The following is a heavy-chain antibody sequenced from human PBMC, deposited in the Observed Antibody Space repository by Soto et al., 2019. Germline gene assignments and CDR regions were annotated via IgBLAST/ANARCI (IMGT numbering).Heavy chain of an antibody. D-gene: IGHD5-12*01. J-gene: IGHJ4*02. CDR1: EFTFSSYW. V-gene: IGHV3-7*03. Sequence: GGSLRLSCAASEFTFSSYWMSWVRQAPGKGLEWVANIKQDGSEKYYVDSVKGRFTISRDNAKNSVYLQMNSLRAEDTAVYYCARGRWLPLPDYWGQGTLVTVSS. CDR2: IKQDGSEK. CDR3: ARGRWLPLPDY.